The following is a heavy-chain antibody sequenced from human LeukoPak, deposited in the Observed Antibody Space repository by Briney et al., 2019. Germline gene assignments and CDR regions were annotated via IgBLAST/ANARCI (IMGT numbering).Heavy chain of an antibody. Sequence: SETLSLTCTVSGGSISSYYWSWIRQPPGKGLEWIGYIYYSGSTNYNPSLKSRVTISVDTSKNQFSLKLTSVTAADTAVYYCAREDMVRGVFDYWGQGTLVTVSS. CDR1: GGSISSYY. CDR2: IYYSGST. CDR3: AREDMVRGVFDY. D-gene: IGHD3-10*01. V-gene: IGHV4-59*12. J-gene: IGHJ4*02.